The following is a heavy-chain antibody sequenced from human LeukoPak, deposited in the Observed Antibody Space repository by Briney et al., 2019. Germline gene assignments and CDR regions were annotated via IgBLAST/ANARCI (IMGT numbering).Heavy chain of an antibody. D-gene: IGHD6-6*01. J-gene: IGHJ3*02. CDR1: GLTFSNDA. V-gene: IGHV3-23*01. Sequence: PGGSLRLSCAASGLTFSNDAMSWVRQAPGKGLEWVSAIGGGGGSTYYADSVKGRFTISRDNSKNTLYLQMNILRADDTAVYYCAKDNRVAAPHDAFDIWGQGTMVTVSS. CDR2: IGGGGGST. CDR3: AKDNRVAAPHDAFDI.